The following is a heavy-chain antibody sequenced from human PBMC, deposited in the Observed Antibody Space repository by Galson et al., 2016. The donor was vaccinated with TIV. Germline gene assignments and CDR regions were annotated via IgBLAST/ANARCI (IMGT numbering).Heavy chain of an antibody. D-gene: IGHD1-1*01. CDR3: TTVRLRGSGGMDV. CDR2: MNPNSGNT. CDR1: GYTFTSYD. J-gene: IGHJ6*02. V-gene: IGHV1-8*02. Sequence: SVKVSCKASGYTFTSYDINWVRQATGQGLEWMGWMNPNSGNTGYAQKFRGRVTMTRNTSVRTAYMELSSPRSEDTAIYYCTTVRLRGSGGMDVWGQGTTVTVSS.